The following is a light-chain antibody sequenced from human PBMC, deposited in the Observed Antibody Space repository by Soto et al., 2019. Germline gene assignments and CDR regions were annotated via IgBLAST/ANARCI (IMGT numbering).Light chain of an antibody. CDR2: AAS. J-gene: IGKJ5*01. CDR1: QGINNH. CDR3: QQYNSYPLT. Sequence: DIQMTQSPFSLSACVGDRVTITCRASQGINNHLAWFQQKPGKAPKSLISAASTLQTGVPSRFSGSGSGTDFTLTISSLQPEDFATYYCQQYNSYPLTFGQGTRLEIK. V-gene: IGKV1-16*01.